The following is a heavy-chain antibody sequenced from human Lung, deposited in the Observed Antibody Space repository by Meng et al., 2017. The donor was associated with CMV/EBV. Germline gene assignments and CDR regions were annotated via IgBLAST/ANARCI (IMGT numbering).Heavy chain of an antibody. CDR1: GGTFSSYA. Sequence: SXXVSXKASGGTFSSYAISWVRQAPGQGLEWMGGIIPIFGTANYAQKFQGRVTITTDESTSTAYMELSSLRSEDTAVYYCARSIVVRGFLPRNKMGVWGQGXTVTVSS. V-gene: IGHV1-69*05. CDR3: ARSIVVRGFLPRNKMGV. J-gene: IGHJ6*02. D-gene: IGHD3-10*01. CDR2: IIPIFGTA.